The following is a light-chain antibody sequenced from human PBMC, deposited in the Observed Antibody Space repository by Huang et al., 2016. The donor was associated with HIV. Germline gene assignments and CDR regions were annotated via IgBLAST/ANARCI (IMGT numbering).Light chain of an antibody. J-gene: IGKJ1*01. CDR1: QSVSSSY. CDR3: QQYGSSPWT. CDR2: GAS. Sequence: EIVLTQSPGTLSLSPGERATLSCRASQSVSSSYLAWCQQKPCQAPRLLIYGASSRATGIPDRFSGSGSGTDFTLTISRLEPEDFAVYYCQQYGSSPWTFGQGTKVEIK. V-gene: IGKV3-20*01.